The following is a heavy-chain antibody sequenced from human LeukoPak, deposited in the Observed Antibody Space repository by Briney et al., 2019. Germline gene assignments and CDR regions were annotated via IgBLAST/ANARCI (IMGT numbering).Heavy chain of an antibody. D-gene: IGHD6-19*01. J-gene: IGHJ4*02. CDR2: VYTSGST. CDR1: GGSISTGSYY. Sequence: SETLSLTCTVSGGSISTGSYYWSWIRQPAGKGLEWIGRVYTSGSTNYNPSLKSRVTISVDTSKNQFSLKLTSVTAADTAVYYCARDRWLVSWGQGTLVTVSS. V-gene: IGHV4-61*02. CDR3: ARDRWLVS.